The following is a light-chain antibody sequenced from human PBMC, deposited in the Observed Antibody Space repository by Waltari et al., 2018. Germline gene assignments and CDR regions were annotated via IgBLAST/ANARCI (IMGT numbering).Light chain of an antibody. CDR2: DVS. V-gene: IGLV2-11*01. Sequence: QSALTQPRSVSGSPGQSVTISCPGTSSDVGGYNYVSWYHQHPGKAPKLMIYDVSKRPSGVPDRFSGSKSGNTASLTISGLQAEDEAEYYCCSYAGSYTWVFGGGTKLTVL. J-gene: IGLJ2*01. CDR1: SSDVGGYNY. CDR3: CSYAGSYTWV.